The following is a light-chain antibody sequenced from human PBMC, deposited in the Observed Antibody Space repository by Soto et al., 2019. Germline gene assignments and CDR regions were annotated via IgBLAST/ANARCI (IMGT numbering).Light chain of an antibody. V-gene: IGLV2-14*01. CDR3: SSYTSSSTLGVV. CDR2: DVS. J-gene: IGLJ2*01. Sequence: QSVLTQPASVSGSPGQSITISCTGTSSDVGGYNYVSWYQQHPGKAPKLMIYDVSNRPSGVSNRFSGSKSVNTASLTISGLQAEDEADYYCSSYTSSSTLGVVFGGGTKVTVL. CDR1: SSDVGGYNY.